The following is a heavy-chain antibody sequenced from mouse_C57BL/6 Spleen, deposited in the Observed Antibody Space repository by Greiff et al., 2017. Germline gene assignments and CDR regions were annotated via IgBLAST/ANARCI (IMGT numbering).Heavy chain of an antibody. J-gene: IGHJ2*01. CDR2: IYPGDGDT. V-gene: IGHV1-82*01. CDR1: GYAFSSSW. CDR3: AGEDRRRGRGDVDY. D-gene: IGHD2-12*01. Sequence: VQLQQSGPELVKPGASVKISCKASGYAFSSSWMNWVKQRPGKGLEWIGRIYPGDGDTNYNGKFKGKATLTADKSSSTAYMQLSSLTSEDSAVYFCAGEDRRRGRGDVDYWAKATLSQSPQ.